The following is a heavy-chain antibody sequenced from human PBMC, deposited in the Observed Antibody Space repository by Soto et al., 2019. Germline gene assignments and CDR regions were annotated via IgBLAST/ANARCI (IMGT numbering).Heavy chain of an antibody. CDR1: GGTFNTHA. CDR3: ARGPNWNARYYSYGMDV. V-gene: IGHV1-69*13. CDR2: IVPIYGIP. Sequence: SVKVSCKTSGGTFNTHAISWVRQAPGHGFEWMGGIVPIYGIPSHAQKFQGRVTITADEPTTTVYMELSSLRSDDTAVYYCARGPNWNARYYSYGMDVWGQGTTVTVSS. J-gene: IGHJ6*02. D-gene: IGHD1-1*01.